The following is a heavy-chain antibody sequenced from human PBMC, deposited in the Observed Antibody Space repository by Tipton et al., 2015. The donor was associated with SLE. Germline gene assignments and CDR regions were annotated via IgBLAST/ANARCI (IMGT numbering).Heavy chain of an antibody. CDR2: IIPIFGTA. CDR1: GGTFSSYA. V-gene: IGHV1-69*01. Sequence: QLVQSGAEVKKPGSSVKVSCKASGGTFSSYAISWVRQAPGQGLEWMGGIIPIFGTANYAQKFQGRVTITADESTSTAYMELSSLRSEDTAVYYCARRGSNPADYYYYDMDVWGQGTTVTVSS. CDR3: ARRGSNPADYYYYDMDV. D-gene: IGHD3-16*01. J-gene: IGHJ6*02.